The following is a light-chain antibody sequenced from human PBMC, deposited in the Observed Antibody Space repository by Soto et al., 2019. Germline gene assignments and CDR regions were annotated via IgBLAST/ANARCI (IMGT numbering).Light chain of an antibody. CDR1: SSDVGGYNY. V-gene: IGLV2-14*01. J-gene: IGLJ1*01. Sequence: QSALTQPASVSGSPGQSITISCTGTSSDVGGYNYVSWYQQHPGKAPKLMIYEVSNRPSGVSNRFSGSKSGNTASLTISGLQAEDEADYYCSPYTSSSPYVFGTGTKLTV. CDR3: SPYTSSSPYV. CDR2: EVS.